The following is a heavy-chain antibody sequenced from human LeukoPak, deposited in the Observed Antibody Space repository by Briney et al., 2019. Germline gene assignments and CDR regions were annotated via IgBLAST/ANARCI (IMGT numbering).Heavy chain of an antibody. J-gene: IGHJ4*02. V-gene: IGHV3-30-3*01. Sequence: PGGSLRLSCAASGFTFNNYATHWVSQAPGKGLEWVAIISFDGGNKYYADSVKGRFTISRDNSKNTLYLQMNSLRAEDTAVYYCARDGIVGSPLFKFDYWGQGTLVTVSS. D-gene: IGHD1-26*01. CDR2: ISFDGGNK. CDR1: GFTFNNYA. CDR3: ARDGIVGSPLFKFDY.